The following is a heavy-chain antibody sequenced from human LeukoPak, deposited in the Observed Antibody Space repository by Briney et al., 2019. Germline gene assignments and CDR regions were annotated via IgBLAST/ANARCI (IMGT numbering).Heavy chain of an antibody. CDR1: GGSISRHY. J-gene: IGHJ3*02. Sequence: SETLSLTYTVSGGSISRHYWSWIRQSPGKGLEWIGYIHHSGSTNYNSSLKSRVTISVDTSKNQFSLKLSSVTAADTAIYYCARHVTAADDAFDIWGLGTKVTVSS. V-gene: IGHV4-59*08. D-gene: IGHD2-21*02. CDR3: ARHVTAADDAFDI. CDR2: IHHSGST.